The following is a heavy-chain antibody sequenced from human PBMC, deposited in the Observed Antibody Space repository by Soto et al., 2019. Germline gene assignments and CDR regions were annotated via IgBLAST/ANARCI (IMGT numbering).Heavy chain of an antibody. J-gene: IGHJ3*02. Sequence: GGSLRLSCAASGFTFSSYGMHWVRQAPGKGLEWVAVISYDGSNKYYADSVKGRFTISRDNSKNTLYLQMNSLRAEDTAVYYCAKDQGWFGELPLGAFDIWGQGTMVTVSS. CDR1: GFTFSSYG. CDR2: ISYDGSNK. D-gene: IGHD3-10*01. V-gene: IGHV3-30*18. CDR3: AKDQGWFGELPLGAFDI.